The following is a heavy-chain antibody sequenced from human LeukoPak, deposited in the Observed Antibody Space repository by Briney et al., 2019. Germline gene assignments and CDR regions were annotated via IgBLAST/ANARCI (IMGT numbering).Heavy chain of an antibody. CDR3: ARASGRGYNYGYSY. CDR1: GGSISSSSYY. J-gene: IGHJ4*02. V-gene: IGHV4-39*01. CDR2: IYYSGST. Sequence: SETLSLTCTVSGGSISSSSYYWGWIRQPPGKGLEWIGSIYYSGSTYYNPSLKSRVTISVDTSKNQFSLKLSSVTAADTAVYYCARASGRGYNYGYSYWGQGTLVTVSS. D-gene: IGHD5-18*01.